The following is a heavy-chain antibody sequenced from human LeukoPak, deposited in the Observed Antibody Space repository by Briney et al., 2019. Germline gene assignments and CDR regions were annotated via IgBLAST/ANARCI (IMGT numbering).Heavy chain of an antibody. CDR1: GFTFSSYS. Sequence: GGSLRLSCAASGFTFSSYSMNWVRQAPGKGLEWVSYISSSSTIYYADSVKGRFTISRDNAKNSLYLQMNSLRAEDTAVYYCAKDTRSLYSSSWSFDYWGQGTLVTVSS. D-gene: IGHD6-13*01. V-gene: IGHV3-48*01. CDR3: AKDTRSLYSSSWSFDY. CDR2: ISSSSTI. J-gene: IGHJ4*02.